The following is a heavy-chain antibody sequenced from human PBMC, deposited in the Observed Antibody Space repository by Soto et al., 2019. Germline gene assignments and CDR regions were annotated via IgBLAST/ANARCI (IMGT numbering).Heavy chain of an antibody. D-gene: IGHD5-18*01. Sequence: GGSLRLSCAAFGFTVSNKYMSWVRQAPGKGLEWVSVIYSGGSTYYADSVKGRFTISRDTSKNMLYLQMNSLSAEDTAVYYCATGYSYGDSYYYGLEVWGQGTTVTVSS. CDR3: ATGYSYGDSYYYGLEV. J-gene: IGHJ6*02. CDR2: IYSGGST. V-gene: IGHV3-53*01. CDR1: GFTVSNKY.